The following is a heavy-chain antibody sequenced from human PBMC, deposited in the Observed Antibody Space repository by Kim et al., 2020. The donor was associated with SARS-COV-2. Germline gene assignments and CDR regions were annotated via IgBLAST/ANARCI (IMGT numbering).Heavy chain of an antibody. V-gene: IGHV1-18*04. D-gene: IGHD3-10*01. CDR1: GYTFTSYG. J-gene: IGHJ6*02. CDR2: ISAYNGNT. Sequence: ASVKVSCKASGYTFTSYGISWVRQAPGQGLEWMGWISAYNGNTNYAQKLQGRVTMTTDTSTSTAYMELRSLRSDDTAVYYCARDYYGSGSYYKSWLDYYYYGMDVWGQGTTVTVSS. CDR3: ARDYYGSGSYYKSWLDYYYYGMDV.